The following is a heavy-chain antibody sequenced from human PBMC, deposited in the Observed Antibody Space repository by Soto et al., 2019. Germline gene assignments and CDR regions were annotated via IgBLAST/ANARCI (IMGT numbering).Heavy chain of an antibody. CDR2: IIPIFGTA. Sequence: GASVKVSCKASGGTFSSYAISWVRQAPGQGLEWMGGIIPIFGTANYAQKFQGRVTITADESTSTAYMELSSLRSEDTAVYYCARVFTNQRAAGYYYYGMDVWGQGTTVTVS. D-gene: IGHD6-25*01. J-gene: IGHJ6*02. V-gene: IGHV1-69*13. CDR1: GGTFSSYA. CDR3: ARVFTNQRAAGYYYYGMDV.